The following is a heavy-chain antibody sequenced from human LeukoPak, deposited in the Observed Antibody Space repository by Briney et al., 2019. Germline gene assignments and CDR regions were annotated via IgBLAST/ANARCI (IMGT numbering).Heavy chain of an antibody. CDR2: ISGSGGST. D-gene: IGHD3-10*01. J-gene: IGHJ4*02. Sequence: GGSLRLSCAASGFTFSSYAMSWVRQAPGKGLEWVSAISGSGGSTCYADSVKGRFTISRDNSKNTLYLQMNSLRAEDTAVYYCAKEGYYGSGSYYIELDYWGQGTLVTVSS. V-gene: IGHV3-23*01. CDR1: GFTFSSYA. CDR3: AKEGYYGSGSYYIELDY.